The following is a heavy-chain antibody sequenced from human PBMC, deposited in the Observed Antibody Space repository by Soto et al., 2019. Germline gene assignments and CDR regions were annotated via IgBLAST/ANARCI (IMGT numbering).Heavy chain of an antibody. D-gene: IGHD3-3*01. J-gene: IGHJ6*02. Sequence: EVQLVESGGGLVKPGGSLRLSCAASGFTFSNAWMSWVRQAPGKGLEWVGRIKSKTDGGTTDYAAPVKGRFTISRDDSKNTLYLQMNSLKTEDTAVYYCTLGFLPGYYYYGMDVWGQGTTDTVSS. CDR2: IKSKTDGGTT. CDR1: GFTFSNAW. V-gene: IGHV3-15*01. CDR3: TLGFLPGYYYYGMDV.